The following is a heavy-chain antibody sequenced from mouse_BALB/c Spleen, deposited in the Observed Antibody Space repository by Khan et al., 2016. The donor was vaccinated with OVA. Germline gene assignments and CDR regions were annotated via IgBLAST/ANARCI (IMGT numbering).Heavy chain of an antibody. Sequence: QVQLQQSGPELVRPGVSVKISCKGSGYTFTDYAMYWVKQSHAKSLEWIGLISTYSGSTNYNQKFKGKVTMTVDKSSSAAYMELARLTSEDSAIXYGAGPAYDGYYDYWGQGTALTVSS. CDR1: GYTFTDYA. J-gene: IGHJ2*01. CDR2: ISTYSGST. CDR3: AGPAYDGYYDY. V-gene: IGHV1S137*01. D-gene: IGHD2-3*01.